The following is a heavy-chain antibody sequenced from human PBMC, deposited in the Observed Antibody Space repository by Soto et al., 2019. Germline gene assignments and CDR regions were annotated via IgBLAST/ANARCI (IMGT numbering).Heavy chain of an antibody. Sequence: SETLSLTCTVSGGSISSYYWSWIRQPPGKGLEWIGYIYYSGSTNYNPSLKSRVTISVDTSKNQCSLKLSSVTDADTAVYYCAGQRYYYGSGSSPPYYYYYMDVWGKGTTVTVSS. D-gene: IGHD3-10*01. CDR1: GGSISSYY. CDR2: IYYSGST. V-gene: IGHV4-59*08. CDR3: AGQRYYYGSGSSPPYYYYYMDV. J-gene: IGHJ6*03.